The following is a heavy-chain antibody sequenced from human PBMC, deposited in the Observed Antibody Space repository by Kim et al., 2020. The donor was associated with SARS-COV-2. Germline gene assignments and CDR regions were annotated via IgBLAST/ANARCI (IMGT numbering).Heavy chain of an antibody. V-gene: IGHV1-8*01. Sequence: NTGYAQKFQGRVTMTRNTSISTAYMELSSLRSEDTAVYYCARGLLVGTDYWGQGTLVTVSS. D-gene: IGHD1-26*01. J-gene: IGHJ4*02. CDR3: ARGLLVGTDY. CDR2: NT.